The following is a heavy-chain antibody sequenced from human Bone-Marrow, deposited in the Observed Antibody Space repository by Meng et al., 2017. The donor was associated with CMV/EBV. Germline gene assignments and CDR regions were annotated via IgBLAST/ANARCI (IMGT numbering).Heavy chain of an antibody. CDR3: TTGFGELWESLDAFDI. J-gene: IGHJ3*02. D-gene: IGHD3-10*01. CDR1: GFTFSYAW. V-gene: IGHV3-15*01. Sequence: GGSLRLSCAASGFTFSYAWMSWVRQAPGKGLEWVGRIKSKTDGGTTDYAAAVKGRFNISRDDSKNTLYLQMNSLKTEDTAVYYCTTGFGELWESLDAFDIWGQGTMVAVSS. CDR2: IKSKTDGGTT.